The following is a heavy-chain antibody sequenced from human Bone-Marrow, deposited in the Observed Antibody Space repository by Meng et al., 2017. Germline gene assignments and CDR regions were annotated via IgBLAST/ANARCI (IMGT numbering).Heavy chain of an antibody. J-gene: IGHJ4*02. Sequence: GESLKISCAASGFTFTENSMAWVRQAPGKGLQWVSAITSSRATFYAHSVKGRFTISRDNSKNTVYLQMNSLGAEDTAMYYCTKGARLVDYWGQGTRVTVSS. CDR2: ITSSRAT. D-gene: IGHD3-9*01. V-gene: IGHV3-23*01. CDR3: TKGARLVDY. CDR1: GFTFTENS.